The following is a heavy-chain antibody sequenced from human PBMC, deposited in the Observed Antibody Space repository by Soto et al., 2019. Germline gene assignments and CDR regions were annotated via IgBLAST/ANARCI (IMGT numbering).Heavy chain of an antibody. Sequence: SETLSLTCTVSDGSISGNFLTWIRQPAGKGLEWIGRISSNGNTDYNPSLKSRVTMSIDTSKNHFSLDLISVTASDTAIYYCAREVWVAGLLYYFDFWGQGTLVTVS. D-gene: IGHD6-19*01. CDR1: DGSISGNF. CDR2: ISSNGNT. V-gene: IGHV4-4*07. CDR3: AREVWVAGLLYYFDF. J-gene: IGHJ4*02.